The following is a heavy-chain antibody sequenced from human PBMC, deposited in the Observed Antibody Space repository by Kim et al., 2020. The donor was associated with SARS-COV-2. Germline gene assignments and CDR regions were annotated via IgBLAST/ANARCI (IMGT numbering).Heavy chain of an antibody. CDR2: LYTGGGT. V-gene: IGHV3-66*01. Sequence: GGSLRLSCAASGFTVSSTYMSWVRQTPKRGLEWVSVLYTGGGTFHIDSVKGRFTISRDTSNNTVYLQMSNLRVEDTAIYYCVSGRTHWGQGTLVTVSS. D-gene: IGHD5-12*01. CDR1: GFTVSSTY. CDR3: VSGRTH. J-gene: IGHJ4*02.